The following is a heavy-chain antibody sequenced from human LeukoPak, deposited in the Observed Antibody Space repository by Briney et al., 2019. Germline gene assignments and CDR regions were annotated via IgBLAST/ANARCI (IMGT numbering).Heavy chain of an antibody. J-gene: IGHJ6*03. Sequence: ASETLSLTCTVSGGSISSSSYYWGWNRQPPGRGLEWIGSIYYSGSAYYNPSLKRRVTISVDTSKNQFSLKLSSVTAADTAVYYCARHDGPNYYYYMDVWGKGTTVTVSS. CDR2: IYYSGSA. V-gene: IGHV4-39*01. CDR1: GGSISSSSYY. CDR3: ARHDGPNYYYYMDV.